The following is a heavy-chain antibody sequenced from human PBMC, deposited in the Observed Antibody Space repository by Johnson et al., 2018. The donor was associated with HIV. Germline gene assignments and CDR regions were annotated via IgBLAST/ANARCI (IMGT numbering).Heavy chain of an antibody. CDR1: GFTFDDYA. Sequence: QLVESGGGLVQPGRSLRLSCAASGFTFDDYAMHWVRQAPGKGLEWVSGISWNSGSIGYADSVKGRFTISRGNAKNSLYLQMNSLRAEDTALYYCARAQLLADDVFNMWGQGTMVTVSS. V-gene: IGHV3-9*01. J-gene: IGHJ3*02. CDR3: ARAQLLADDVFNM. CDR2: ISWNSGSI. D-gene: IGHD5-24*01.